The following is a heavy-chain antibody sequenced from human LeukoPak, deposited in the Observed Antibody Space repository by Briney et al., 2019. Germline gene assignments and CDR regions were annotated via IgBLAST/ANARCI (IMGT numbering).Heavy chain of an antibody. D-gene: IGHD5-24*01. V-gene: IGHV3-73*01. J-gene: IGHJ3*02. CDR2: IRSKANSYAT. CDR3: TRLLGDRRFSGDGYKFAFDI. CDR1: VVTLTGAA. Sequence: RGALRLSRAASVVTLTGAAMHSVCQASRERLERGGRIRSKANSYATAYAASVKGRFTISRDDSKNTAYLQMNSLKNEDTAVYYCTRLLGDRRFSGDGYKFAFDIWAQGTMVTVS.